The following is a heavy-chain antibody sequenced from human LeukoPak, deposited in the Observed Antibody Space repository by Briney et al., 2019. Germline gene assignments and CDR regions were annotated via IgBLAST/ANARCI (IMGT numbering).Heavy chain of an antibody. CDR3: ARANYYDSSGYSLYYFDY. CDR2: INHSGGST. J-gene: IGHJ4*02. CDR1: GYTFTSYY. V-gene: IGHV1-46*01. D-gene: IGHD3-22*01. Sequence: APVKVSCKASGYTFTSYYMHWVRQAPGQGLEWMGIINHSGGSTSYAQKFQGRVTMTRDTSTSTVYMELSSLRSEDTAVYYCARANYYDSSGYSLYYFDYWGQGTLVTVSS.